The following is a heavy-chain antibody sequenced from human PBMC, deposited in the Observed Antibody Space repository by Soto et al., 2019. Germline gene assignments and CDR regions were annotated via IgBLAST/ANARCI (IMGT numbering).Heavy chain of an antibody. CDR1: GFTFSSYG. J-gene: IGHJ3*02. V-gene: IGHV3-33*01. D-gene: IGHD5-18*01. CDR3: ARPRPSGYSYGYGGGAFDI. CDR2: IWYDGSNK. Sequence: GGSLRLSCAASGFTFSSYGMHWVRQAPGKGLEWVAVIWYDGSNKYYADSVKGRFTISRDNSKNTLYLQMNSLRAEDTAVYYCARPRPSGYSYGYGGGAFDIWGQGTMVTVSS.